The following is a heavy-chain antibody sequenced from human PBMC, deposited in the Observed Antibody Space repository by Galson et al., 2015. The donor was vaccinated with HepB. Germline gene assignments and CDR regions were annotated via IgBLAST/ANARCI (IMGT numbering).Heavy chain of an antibody. J-gene: IGHJ4*02. CDR3: AKGGIWNFGHDY. D-gene: IGHD1-7*01. Sequence: SLRLSCAASGFTFSRYTMSWVRQAPGKGLEWVSTISGSGGATDYADSVKGRFTISRDNSKNTLYLQMNSLRADDTAVFYCAKGGIWNFGHDYWGQGILVTVSS. CDR2: ISGSGGAT. V-gene: IGHV3-23*01. CDR1: GFTFSRYT.